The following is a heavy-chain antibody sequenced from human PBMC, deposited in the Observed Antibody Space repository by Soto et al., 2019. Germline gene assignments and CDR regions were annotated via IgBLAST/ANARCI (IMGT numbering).Heavy chain of an antibody. V-gene: IGHV3-30-3*01. D-gene: IGHD3-10*01. Sequence: QVQLVESGGGVVQPGRSLRLSCAASGFTFSSYGMHWVRQAPGNGLEWVAVISYDGSNKYYADSVKGRFTISRDNSKNTLYLQMNRLGAEDTAVYYCARGSSRGWFGGLLFRPAMDVWGPGTTVTGFS. CDR1: GFTFSSYG. CDR2: ISYDGSNK. J-gene: IGHJ6*02. CDR3: ARGSSRGWFGGLLFRPAMDV.